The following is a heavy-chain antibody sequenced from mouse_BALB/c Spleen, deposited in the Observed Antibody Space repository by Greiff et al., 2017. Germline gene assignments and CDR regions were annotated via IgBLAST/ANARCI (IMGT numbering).Heavy chain of an antibody. V-gene: IGHV1-5*01. CDR2: IYPGNSDT. CDR3: TRKFITTVGGYFDY. D-gene: IGHD1-1*01. CDR1: GYTFTSYW. J-gene: IGHJ2*01. Sequence: VQLQQSGTVLARPGASVKMSCKASGYTFTSYWMHWVKQRPGQGLEWIGAIYPGNSDTSYNQKFKGKAKLTAVTSTSTAYMELSSLTNEDSAVYYCTRKFITTVGGYFDYWGQGTTLTVSS.